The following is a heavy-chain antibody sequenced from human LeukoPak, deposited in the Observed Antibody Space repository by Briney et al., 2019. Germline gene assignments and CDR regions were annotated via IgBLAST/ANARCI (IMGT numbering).Heavy chain of an antibody. CDR3: ARGGSVFAYFFDY. Sequence: PGGSLRLSCAASGFIFSNYAMAWARLTPGKGLEWVSAISGSGGTTYYTDSVKGRFTVSRDSSMNTLYLQLSSLRAGDTAIYYCARGGSVFAYFFDYWGQGTLVTVSS. V-gene: IGHV3-23*01. CDR2: ISGSGGTT. CDR1: GFIFSNYA. D-gene: IGHD3-10*01. J-gene: IGHJ4*02.